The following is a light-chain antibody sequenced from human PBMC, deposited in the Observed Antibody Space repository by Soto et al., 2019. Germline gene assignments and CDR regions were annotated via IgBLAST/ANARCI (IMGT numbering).Light chain of an antibody. CDR3: QQDKCFWT. J-gene: IGKJ1*01. Sequence: DIQITQSPSTLSASLXXXXXXXFRASQNINTWLAWYQQQPGKAPKLLIYKASSLESGVPSRFIGAGSGTEFALSIRSLQLDDFSTYDFQQDKCFWTFGRGTKVDIK. CDR2: KAS. V-gene: IGKV1-5*03. CDR1: QNINTW.